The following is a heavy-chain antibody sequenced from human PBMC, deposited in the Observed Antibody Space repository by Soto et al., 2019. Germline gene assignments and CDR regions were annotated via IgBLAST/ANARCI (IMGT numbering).Heavy chain of an antibody. CDR3: ASPYFDF. V-gene: IGHV4-39*01. CDR2: IYYSGST. J-gene: IGHJ4*02. CDR1: GGSTSSGNYY. Sequence: PSETLSLTCTVSGGSTSSGNYYWAWNRQPPGKGLEWIGSIYYSGSTYYNPSLKSRVTISVDTSNNQFPLKLSSVTAAATAVYYCASPYFDFWGQGTLVTVSS.